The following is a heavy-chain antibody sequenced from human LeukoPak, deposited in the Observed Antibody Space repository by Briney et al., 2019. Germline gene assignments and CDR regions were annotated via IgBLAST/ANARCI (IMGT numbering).Heavy chain of an antibody. D-gene: IGHD6-19*01. CDR1: GGSISSYY. CDR3: ARLPTEYSSGWYFDY. Sequence: KTSETLSLTCTVSGGSISSYYWSWIRQPPGKGLEWIGYIYYSGSTNYNPSLKSRVTISVDTSKNQFSLKLSSVTAADTAVYYCARLPTEYSSGWYFDYWGQGTLVTVSS. J-gene: IGHJ4*02. V-gene: IGHV4-59*08. CDR2: IYYSGST.